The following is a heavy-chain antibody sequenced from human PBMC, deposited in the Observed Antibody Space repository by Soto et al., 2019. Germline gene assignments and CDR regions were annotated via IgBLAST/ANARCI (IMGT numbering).Heavy chain of an antibody. J-gene: IGHJ3*02. D-gene: IGHD3-3*01. V-gene: IGHV4-30-4*01. CDR3: AKTTGVPRVSSIFGVAPRAFDI. Sequence: LSLTCTVSGGSISSGDYYWSWIRQPPGKGLAWIGYIYYSGSTYYNPSLKSRVTISVDTSKNQFSLQLSSVTAADAAVYHCAKTTGVPRVSSIFGVAPRAFDIWGQGTMVTVSS. CDR1: GGSISSGDYY. CDR2: IYYSGST.